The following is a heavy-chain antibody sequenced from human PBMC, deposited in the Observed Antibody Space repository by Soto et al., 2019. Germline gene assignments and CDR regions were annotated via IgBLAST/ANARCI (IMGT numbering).Heavy chain of an antibody. Sequence: GGSLRLSCAASGFTFSSYWMHWVRQAPGKGLVWVSRINSDGSSTNYADSVKGRFTISRDNAKNMLYLQMNSLRAEDTAVYYCARAGVTTTIRNAFDIWGLGTMVTVSS. CDR2: INSDGSST. J-gene: IGHJ3*02. D-gene: IGHD3-10*01. CDR3: ARAGVTTTIRNAFDI. CDR1: GFTFSSYW. V-gene: IGHV3-74*01.